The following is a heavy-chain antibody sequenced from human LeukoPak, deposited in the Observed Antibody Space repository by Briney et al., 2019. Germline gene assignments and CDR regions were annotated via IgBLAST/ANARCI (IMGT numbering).Heavy chain of an antibody. CDR1: GDSISNYH. D-gene: IGHD3-22*01. Sequence: PSETLSLTCTVSGDSISNYHWSWIRQPPGKGLEWIGYIYNSGSTNYNPSLKSRVTISADTSKNQFSLKLSSVTAADTAVYYCAKDLGYYYDSGIYHGLFDYWGQGTLVTVSS. CDR3: AKDLGYYYDSGIYHGLFDY. V-gene: IGHV4-59*01. CDR2: IYNSGST. J-gene: IGHJ4*02.